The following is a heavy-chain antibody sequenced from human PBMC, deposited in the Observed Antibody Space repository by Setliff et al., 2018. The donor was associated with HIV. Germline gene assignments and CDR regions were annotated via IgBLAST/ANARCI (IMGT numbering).Heavy chain of an antibody. D-gene: IGHD6-19*01. CDR3: ATHPPYRSAWYMRS. CDR2: VDPQDGET. CDR1: GYTFSDSY. V-gene: IGHV1-69-2*01. Sequence: RASVKVSCKASGYTFSDSYIHWVQQAPGRGLEWMGHVDPQDGETIYAEKFQGRVTITEDTSTDTAYMDLSSLRSEDTAVYYCATHPPYRSAWYMRSWGQGTLVTVSS. J-gene: IGHJ5*02.